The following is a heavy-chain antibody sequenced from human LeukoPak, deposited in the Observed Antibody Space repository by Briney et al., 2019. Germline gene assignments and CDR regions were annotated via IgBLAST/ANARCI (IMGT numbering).Heavy chain of an antibody. J-gene: IGHJ4*02. CDR3: ARGVSSPHDY. Sequence: GGSLRLSCAASGFTVNNNYMSWVRQAPGKGLEWVSVIYSGGRTYYAGSVKGRFTISRGNSKNTLYLQMNSLRPEDTAVYYCARGVSSPHDYWGQGTLVTVSS. V-gene: IGHV3-53*01. D-gene: IGHD3-16*02. CDR1: GFTVNNNY. CDR2: IYSGGRT.